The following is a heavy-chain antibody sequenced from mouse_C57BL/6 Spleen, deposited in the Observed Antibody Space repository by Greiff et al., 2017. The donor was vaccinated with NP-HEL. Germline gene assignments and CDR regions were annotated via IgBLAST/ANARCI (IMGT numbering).Heavy chain of an antibody. CDR1: GYTFTDHT. J-gene: IGHJ2*01. CDR2: IYPRDGST. Sequence: VQRVESDAELVKPGASVKISCKVSGYTFTDHTIHWMKQRPEQGLEWIGYIYPRDGSTKYNEKFKGKATLTADKSSSTAYMQLNSLTSEDSAVYFCARPGYYGSSYHFDYWGKGTTLTVSS. V-gene: IGHV1-78*01. CDR3: ARPGYYGSSYHFDY. D-gene: IGHD1-1*01.